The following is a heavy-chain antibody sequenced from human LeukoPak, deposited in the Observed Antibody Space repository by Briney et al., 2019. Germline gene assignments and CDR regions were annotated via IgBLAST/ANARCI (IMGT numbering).Heavy chain of an antibody. CDR2: INPSGGST. Sequence: SVKVSCKASGYTFTSYYMHWVRQAPGQGLEWMGIINPSGGSTSYAQKFQGRVTMTRDMSTSTVYMELSSLRSEDTAVYYCARDGNYDFWSGYLGLRYYYYYMDVWGKGTTVTVSS. V-gene: IGHV1-46*01. CDR1: GYTFTSYY. CDR3: ARDGNYDFWSGYLGLRYYYYYMDV. J-gene: IGHJ6*03. D-gene: IGHD3-3*01.